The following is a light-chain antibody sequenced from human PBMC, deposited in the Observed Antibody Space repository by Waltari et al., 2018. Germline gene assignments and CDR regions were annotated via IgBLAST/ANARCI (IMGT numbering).Light chain of an antibody. J-gene: IGKJ5*01. V-gene: IGKV3-15*01. CDR1: QSVRTN. Sequence: VLLTQSPASLSVSPGDTVILSCRASQSVRTNLVWYQQKAGQAPRTLIYGASTRASGVPSRFSGSGSETDFTLIISSLQSEDAAVYFCQQYNNWPPITFGQGTRLEIK. CDR2: GAS. CDR3: QQYNNWPPIT.